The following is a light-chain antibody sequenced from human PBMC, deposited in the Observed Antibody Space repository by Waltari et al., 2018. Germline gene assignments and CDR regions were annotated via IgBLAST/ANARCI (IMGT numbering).Light chain of an antibody. CDR1: NLGDKY. Sequence: SFALTHPPSVSVSPGLTASISCSGDNLGDKYVCWYQQTPDQSPEFVIYKNNKGPSGILERFSGATSGTTATLTIRADQAMDDAYYYWDACDSSTVVFGGGTKLTVL. V-gene: IGLV3-1*01. CDR3: DACDSSTVV. J-gene: IGLJ2*01. CDR2: KNN.